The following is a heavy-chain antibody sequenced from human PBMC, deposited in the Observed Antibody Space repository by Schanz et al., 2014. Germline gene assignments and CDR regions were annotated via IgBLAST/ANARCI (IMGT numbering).Heavy chain of an antibody. CDR3: ARRHHFRSGPYYYYYMDV. CDR1: GGSFSGYY. D-gene: IGHD3-3*02. Sequence: QVQLQESGPGLVKPSETLSLTCAVDGGSFSGYYWSWIRQSPDKGLEWIGEINHSANTTYNPSLKSLVTISVDSSKNQFSLILNSVTAADTAVYYCARRHHFRSGPYYYYYMDVWGKGTTVTVSS. CDR2: INHSANT. V-gene: IGHV4-34*01. J-gene: IGHJ6*03.